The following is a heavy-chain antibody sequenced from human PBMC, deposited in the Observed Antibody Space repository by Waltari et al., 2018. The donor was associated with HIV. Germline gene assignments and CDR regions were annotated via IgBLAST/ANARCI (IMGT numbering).Heavy chain of an antibody. CDR2: IYPGDSDT. CDR1: GYTVNSYW. J-gene: IGHJ6*02. V-gene: IGHV5-51*01. D-gene: IGHD2-21*01. Sequence: EVHLEQSGAEVKKPGESLKIACKAPGYTVNSYWNGGGRQMPGKGLEWMGIIYPGDSDTRYSPSFQGQVTISADKSITTVYLQWSTLKASAPAIYYCARHVRVLQPTVAIGGMDVWGQGTSVTVSS. CDR3: ARHVRVLQPTVAIGGMDV.